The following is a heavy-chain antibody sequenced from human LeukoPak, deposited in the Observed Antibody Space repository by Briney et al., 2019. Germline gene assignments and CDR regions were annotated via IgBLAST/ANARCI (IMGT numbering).Heavy chain of an antibody. J-gene: IGHJ4*02. Sequence: SETLSLTCTVSGGSISSYYWSWIRQPPGKGMEWIGFIYYSGSTHYNPSLKSRVTISVDKSKNQFSLKLSSVTAADTAVYYCARGNGFFDYWGQGTLVTVSS. CDR3: ARGNGFFDY. CDR2: IYYSGST. CDR1: GGSISSYY. D-gene: IGHD4-17*01. V-gene: IGHV4-59*12.